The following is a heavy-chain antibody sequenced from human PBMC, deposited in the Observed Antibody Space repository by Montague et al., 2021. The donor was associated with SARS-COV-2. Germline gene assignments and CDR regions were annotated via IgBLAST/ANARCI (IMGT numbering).Heavy chain of an antibody. D-gene: IGHD2-21*01. J-gene: IGHJ4*02. CDR2: IYHSGTT. CDR3: ARRHIVASNRAFDY. CDR1: GDSITNNYY. Sequence: SETLSLTCTVSGDSITNNYYWGWVRPPPGKGLEWIGTIYHSGTTYYNPSLKSRVTISVDTSNNQFSLKLTSVTAADTAVYYCARRHIVASNRAFDYWGQGTLVTVSS. V-gene: IGHV4-38-2*02.